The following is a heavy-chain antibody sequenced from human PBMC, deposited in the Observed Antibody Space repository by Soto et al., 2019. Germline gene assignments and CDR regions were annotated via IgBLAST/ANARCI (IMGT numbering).Heavy chain of an antibody. CDR3: ARVGPSGYYYHFDY. D-gene: IGHD3-22*01. CDR2: IYYNGGA. Sequence: PSDTLSLTCTVSGGSSSRTGYYWGWILHSPGKGMEWIGSIYYNGGAFYNPSLKRRVTISVDTSKTQFSLDLGSVTTTDTAVYYCARVGPSGYYYHFDYWGQGTQVTVS. V-gene: IGHV4-39*01. J-gene: IGHJ4*02. CDR1: GGSSSRTGYY.